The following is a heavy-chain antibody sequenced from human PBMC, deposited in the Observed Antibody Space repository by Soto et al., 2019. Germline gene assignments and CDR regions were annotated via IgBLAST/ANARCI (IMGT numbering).Heavy chain of an antibody. CDR2: ISSSSSTI. V-gene: IGHV3-48*02. J-gene: IGHJ4*02. CDR3: ARDPGYSYGGFAY. D-gene: IGHD5-18*01. CDR1: GFTFSSYS. Sequence: PGGSLRLSCAACGFTFSSYSMNWVRQAPGKGLEWVSYISSSSSTIYYADSVKGRFTTSRDNAKNSLYLQMNSLRDGDTAVYYCARDPGYSYGGFAYWGQGTLVTVSS.